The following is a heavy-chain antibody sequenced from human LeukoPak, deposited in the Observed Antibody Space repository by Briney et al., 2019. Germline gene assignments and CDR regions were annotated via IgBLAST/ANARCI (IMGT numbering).Heavy chain of an antibody. V-gene: IGHV3-33*08. J-gene: IGHJ4*02. CDR2: IWHDGSNE. D-gene: IGHD1-1*01. Sequence: GGSLRLSCAASGFTFSDYYMSWIRQAPGKGLEWVAIIWHDGSNEYYEDSVKGRFTISRDNSKNTVYLQMDSLRAEDTAVYYCARNNWNSRTQRWFYFDFWGQGTLVTVSS. CDR3: ARNNWNSRTQRWFYFDF. CDR1: GFTFSDYY.